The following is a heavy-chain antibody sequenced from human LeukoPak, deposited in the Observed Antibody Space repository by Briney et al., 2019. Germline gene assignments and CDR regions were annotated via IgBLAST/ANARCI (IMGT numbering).Heavy chain of an antibody. CDR2: INHSGST. CDR1: GGSFSGYY. J-gene: IGHJ4*02. Sequence: SETLSLTCAVYGGSFSGYYWSWIRQPPGNGLEWIGEINHSGSTNYNPSLKSRVTISVDTSKNQFSLKLSSVTAADTAVYYCARGDSSGYYLAFDYWGQGTLVTVSS. D-gene: IGHD3-22*01. V-gene: IGHV4-34*01. CDR3: ARGDSSGYYLAFDY.